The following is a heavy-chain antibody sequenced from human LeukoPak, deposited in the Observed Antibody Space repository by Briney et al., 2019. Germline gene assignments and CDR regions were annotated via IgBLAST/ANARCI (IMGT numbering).Heavy chain of an antibody. D-gene: IGHD5-18*01. CDR2: IYYSGST. J-gene: IGHJ6*03. Sequence: SETLSLTCTVSGGSISSSSYYWGWIRQPPGKGLEWIGGIYYSGSTYYNPSLKSRVTISVDTSKNQFSLRLSSVTAADTAVYYCARQPRYGRHYYYYYMDVWGKGTTVTISS. V-gene: IGHV4-39*01. CDR3: ARQPRYGRHYYYYYMDV. CDR1: GGSISSSSYY.